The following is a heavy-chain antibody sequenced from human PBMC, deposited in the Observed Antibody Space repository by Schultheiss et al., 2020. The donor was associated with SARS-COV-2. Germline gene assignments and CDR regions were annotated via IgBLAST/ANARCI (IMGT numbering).Heavy chain of an antibody. D-gene: IGHD3-22*01. Sequence: SETLSLTCAVYGGSFSGYYWSWIRQPPGKGLEWIGSIYYSGSTYYNPSLKSRVTISVDTSKNQFSLKLSSVTAADTAVYYCSVEDKYYYDSSGYYWGQGTLVTVSS. CDR2: IYYSGST. CDR3: SVEDKYYYDSSGYY. V-gene: IGHV4-34*01. J-gene: IGHJ4*02. CDR1: GGSFSGYY.